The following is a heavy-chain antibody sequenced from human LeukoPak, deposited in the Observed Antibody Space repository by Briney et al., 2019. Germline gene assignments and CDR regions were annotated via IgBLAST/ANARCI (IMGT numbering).Heavy chain of an antibody. CDR3: AREWYSYPFFDY. CDR2: ISAYNGNT. V-gene: IGHV1-18*04. Sequence: ASVKVSCKASGYTFTSYYMHWVRQAPGQGLEWMGWISAYNGNTNYAQKLQGRVTMTTDTSTSTAYMELRSLRSDDTAVYYCAREWYSYPFFDYWGQGTLVTVSS. J-gene: IGHJ4*02. CDR1: GYTFTSYY. D-gene: IGHD5-18*01.